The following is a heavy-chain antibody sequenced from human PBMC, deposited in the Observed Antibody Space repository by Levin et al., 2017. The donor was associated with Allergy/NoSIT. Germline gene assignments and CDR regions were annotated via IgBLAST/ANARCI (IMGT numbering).Heavy chain of an antibody. CDR2: INPNSGGT. Sequence: GESLKISCKASGYTFTGYYMHWVRQAPGQGLEWMGWINPNSGGTNYAQKFQGWVTMTRDTSISTAYMELSRLRSDDTAVYYCARESIVGATTLDYWGQGTLVTVSS. D-gene: IGHD1-26*01. CDR3: ARESIVGATTLDY. J-gene: IGHJ4*02. CDR1: GYTFTGYY. V-gene: IGHV1-2*04.